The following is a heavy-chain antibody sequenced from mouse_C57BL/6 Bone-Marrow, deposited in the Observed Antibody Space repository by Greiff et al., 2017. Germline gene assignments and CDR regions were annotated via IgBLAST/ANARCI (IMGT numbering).Heavy chain of an antibody. Sequence: QVQLQQSGAELARPGASVELSCKASGYTFTSYGISWVKQRPGQGLEWIGEIYPRSGNTYYNEKFKGKATLTADKSSSTAYMELRSLTSEDSAVYFCARYDYYYAMDYWGQGTSVTVSS. V-gene: IGHV1-81*01. CDR2: IYPRSGNT. CDR3: ARYDYYYAMDY. D-gene: IGHD2-4*01. CDR1: GYTFTSYG. J-gene: IGHJ4*01.